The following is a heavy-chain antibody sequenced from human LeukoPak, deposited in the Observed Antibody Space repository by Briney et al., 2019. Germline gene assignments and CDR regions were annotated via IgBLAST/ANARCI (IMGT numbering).Heavy chain of an antibody. Sequence: PSETLSLTCTVSGLSISANSWSWIRQPPGKGLEWIGYIYNSVTSNYNPSLTSRVTISVDTSKNQLSLKLSSATAADTAVYYCARGARSSDYWGQGTLVTVSS. V-gene: IGHV4-59*13. CDR3: ARGARSSDY. CDR1: GLSISANS. CDR2: IYNSVTS. D-gene: IGHD3-10*01. J-gene: IGHJ4*02.